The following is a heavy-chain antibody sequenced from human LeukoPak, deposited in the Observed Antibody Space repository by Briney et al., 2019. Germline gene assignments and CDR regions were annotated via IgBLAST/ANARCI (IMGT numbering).Heavy chain of an antibody. CDR1: GYTFTSYY. Sequence: ASVKVFCKASGYTFTSYYIHWVRQAPGQGLEWMGIINPGGGSTSYAQKFQDRVTMTRDTSTSTVYMELSSLRSEDTAVYYCAKGYGDYVRGGGFDYWGQGTLVTVSS. CDR3: AKGYGDYVRGGGFDY. J-gene: IGHJ4*02. D-gene: IGHD4-17*01. V-gene: IGHV1-46*01. CDR2: INPGGGST.